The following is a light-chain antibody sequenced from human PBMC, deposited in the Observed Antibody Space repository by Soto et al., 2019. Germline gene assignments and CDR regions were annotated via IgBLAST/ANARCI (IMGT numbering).Light chain of an antibody. Sequence: DIQMTQSPSSLSASVGDRVTITCRASQNINTYLNWYQQNPGKAPKLLIYAASSLQSGVPSRFSRGGSGTDFTLTISSLQPEDFATYYCQQTYNNPRTFGQGTKVEIK. CDR1: QNINTY. CDR3: QQTYNNPRT. V-gene: IGKV1-39*01. J-gene: IGKJ1*01. CDR2: AAS.